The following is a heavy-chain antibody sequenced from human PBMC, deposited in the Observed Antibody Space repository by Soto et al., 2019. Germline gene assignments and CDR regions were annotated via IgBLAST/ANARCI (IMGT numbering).Heavy chain of an antibody. J-gene: IGHJ6*02. CDR1: GFTFSNCG. CDR2: ISYDGSDK. CDR3: AKVTGYCSSSSCRRDYYYYYGMDV. Sequence: PGGSLRLSCAASGFTFSNCGMHWVRQAPGKGLAWVAVISYDGSDKYYADSVKGRFSISRDNSKNTLYLQMNSLRAEDTAVYYCAKVTGYCSSSSCRRDYYYYYGMDVWGQGTTVTVSS. D-gene: IGHD2-2*01. V-gene: IGHV3-30*18.